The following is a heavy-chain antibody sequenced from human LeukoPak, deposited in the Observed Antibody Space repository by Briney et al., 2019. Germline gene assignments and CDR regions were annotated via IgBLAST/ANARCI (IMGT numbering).Heavy chain of an antibody. J-gene: IGHJ3*02. CDR2: IYPGDSDT. CDR3: TTGAYCSGGSCNPDDAFDI. V-gene: IGHV5-51*01. D-gene: IGHD2-15*01. Sequence: GESLKISCKGSGYSFTSYWIGWVRQMPGKGLEWMGIIYPGDSDTRYSPSFQGQVTISADKSISTAYLQWSSLKASDTAMYYCTTGAYCSGGSCNPDDAFDIWGQGTMVTVSS. CDR1: GYSFTSYW.